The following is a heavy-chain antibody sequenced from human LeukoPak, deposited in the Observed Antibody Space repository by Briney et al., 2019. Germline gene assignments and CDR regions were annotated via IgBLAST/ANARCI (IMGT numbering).Heavy chain of an antibody. Sequence: SETLSLTCTVSGVSISSGGYYWSWIRQHPGKGLEWIGYIYYSGSTYCNPSLKSRVTISVDTSKNQFSLKLSSVTAADTAVYYCARVGNYYDSSGYYHFDYWGQGTLVTVSS. D-gene: IGHD3-22*01. J-gene: IGHJ4*02. CDR2: IYYSGST. V-gene: IGHV4-31*03. CDR3: ARVGNYYDSSGYYHFDY. CDR1: GVSISSGGYY.